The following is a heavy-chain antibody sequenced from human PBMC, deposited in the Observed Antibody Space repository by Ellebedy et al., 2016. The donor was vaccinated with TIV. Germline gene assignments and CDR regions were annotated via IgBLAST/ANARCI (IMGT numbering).Heavy chain of an antibody. D-gene: IGHD3-3*02. V-gene: IGHV3-7*01. Sequence: GGSLRLSXGSFGFTLSLYWMSWVRQAPGKGLEWVANIKYDGSEKYYVDSVKGRFTISRDSAKSSLSLQMNSLRVEDTAVYYCARAAHFYSYGMDVWGQGATVTVS. CDR1: GFTLSLYW. CDR3: ARAAHFYSYGMDV. CDR2: IKYDGSEK. J-gene: IGHJ6*02.